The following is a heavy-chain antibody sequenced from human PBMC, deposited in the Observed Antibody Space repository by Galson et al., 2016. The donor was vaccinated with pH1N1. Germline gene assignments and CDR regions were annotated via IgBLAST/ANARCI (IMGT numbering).Heavy chain of an antibody. CDR1: GYSLSELS. D-gene: IGHD2-21*01. Sequence: QSGAEVKKPGESLKISCKVSGYSLSELSIHWVRQAPGKGLEWMGGFDPEDGETIYAQKFQGRVTVTEDTSTDTAYMELIALRSEDTAVHYCATSAYWGARGGWFTWWFDPWGQGTLVSVSS. CDR3: ATSAYWGARGGWFTWWFDP. V-gene: IGHV1-24*01. J-gene: IGHJ5*02. CDR2: FDPEDGET.